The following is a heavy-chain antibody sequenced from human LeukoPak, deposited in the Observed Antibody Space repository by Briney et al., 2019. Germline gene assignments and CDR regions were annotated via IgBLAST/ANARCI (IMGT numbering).Heavy chain of an antibody. V-gene: IGHV4-38-2*02. J-gene: IGHJ4*02. Sequence: SETLSLTCTVSGYSISSGYYWGWIRQPPGKGLEWIGSIYHSGRTFYNPSLKSRVTISVDTSKNQFSLKLTSVTAADTAVYYCARGYGYNSEYWGQGTLVTVSP. CDR3: ARGYGYNSEY. CDR2: IYHSGRT. CDR1: GYSISSGYY. D-gene: IGHD5-24*01.